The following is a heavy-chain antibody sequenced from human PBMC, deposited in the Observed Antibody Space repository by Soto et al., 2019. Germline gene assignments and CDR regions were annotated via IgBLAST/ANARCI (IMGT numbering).Heavy chain of an antibody. D-gene: IGHD5-18*01. CDR3: ARDEGTAMAHFDY. V-gene: IGHV1-69*13. J-gene: IGHJ4*02. CDR1: GDTFGSYD. Sequence: ASVKVSCKASGDTFGSYDVNWVRQAPGQGLEWMGGIIPIFGTANYAQKFQGRVTITADESTSTAYMELSSLRSEDTAVYYCARDEGTAMAHFDYWGQGTLVTVSS. CDR2: IIPIFGTA.